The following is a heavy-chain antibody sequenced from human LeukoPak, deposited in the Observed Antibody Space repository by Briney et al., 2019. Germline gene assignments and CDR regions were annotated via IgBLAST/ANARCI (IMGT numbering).Heavy chain of an antibody. V-gene: IGHV1-69*05. CDR3: ARRGLYDYYMDV. CDR1: GGTFSSYA. D-gene: IGHD3-10*01. Sequence: GASVKVSCKASGGTFSSYAISWVRQAPGQGLEWMGGIIPIFGTANYAQKFQGRVTITTDESTSTAYMELSSLRSEDTAVYYCARRGLYDYYMDVWGKGTTVTVSS. CDR2: IIPIFGTA. J-gene: IGHJ6*03.